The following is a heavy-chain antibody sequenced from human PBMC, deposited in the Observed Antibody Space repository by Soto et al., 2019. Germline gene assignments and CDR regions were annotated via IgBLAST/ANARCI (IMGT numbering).Heavy chain of an antibody. CDR3: ARELPQRQGRNMDV. D-gene: IGHD1-1*01. J-gene: IGHJ6*02. CDR2: INHRGSL. CDR1: GGSMTSGDQY. V-gene: IGHV4-31*03. Sequence: TAETLSLTCTVTGGSMTSGDQYWTSIRHRPGEGLEWFGYINHRGSLYYNPSLKSRVSMSVDTSKNQFSLNLSSVTAADTAVYYCARELPQRQGRNMDVWGQGTTVTVSS.